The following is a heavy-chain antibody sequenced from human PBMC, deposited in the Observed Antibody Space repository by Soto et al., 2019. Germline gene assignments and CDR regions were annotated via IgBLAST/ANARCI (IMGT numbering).Heavy chain of an antibody. D-gene: IGHD1-1*01. Sequence: GPTLVTPTKALTLTCPFSGFSLSTSGMRVSWIRQPPGKALEWLARIDWDDDKFYSTTLKTRLTISKDISKSQVALTMTNMDPVDTATYYCAKTGTDGSWFDPWGLGTLVPVSS. CDR1: GFSLSTSGMR. CDR2: IDWDDDK. V-gene: IGHV2-70*04. CDR3: AKTGTDGSWFDP. J-gene: IGHJ5*02.